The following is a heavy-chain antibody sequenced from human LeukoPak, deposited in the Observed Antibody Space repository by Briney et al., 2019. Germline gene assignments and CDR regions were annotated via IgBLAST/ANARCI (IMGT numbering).Heavy chain of an antibody. V-gene: IGHV5-51*01. CDR2: IYPGDSDT. CDR1: GYSFTSYW. CDR3: ARQSSGIDYYYYGMDV. J-gene: IGHJ6*02. Sequence: GESLKISCKGSGYSFTSYWIGWVRQMPGKGLEWMGIIYPGDSDTRYSPSFQGQVTISADKSISTAYPQWSSLKASDTAMYYCARQSSGIDYYYYGMDVWGQGTTVTVSS. D-gene: IGHD6-19*01.